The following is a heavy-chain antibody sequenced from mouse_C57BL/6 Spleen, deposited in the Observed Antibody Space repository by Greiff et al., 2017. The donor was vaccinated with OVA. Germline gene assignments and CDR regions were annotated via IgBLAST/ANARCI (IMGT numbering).Heavy chain of an antibody. CDR2: INPNNGGT. Sequence: VQLKQSGPELVKPGASVKMSCKASGYTFTDYNMHWVKQSHGKSLEWIGYINPNNGGTSYNQKFKGKATLTVNKSSSTAYMELRSLTSEDSAVYYCARGGWYYYASMDYWGQGTSVTVSS. D-gene: IGHD1-1*01. V-gene: IGHV1-22*01. J-gene: IGHJ4*01. CDR1: GYTFTDYN. CDR3: ARGGWYYYASMDY.